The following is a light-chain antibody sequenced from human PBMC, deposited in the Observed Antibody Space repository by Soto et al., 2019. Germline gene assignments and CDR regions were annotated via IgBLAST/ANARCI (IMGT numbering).Light chain of an antibody. CDR3: QQYDNSPNT. Sequence: PGERATLSCRASQSVSSSYLAWYQQKPGQAPRLLIYGASSRATGIPDRFSGSGSGTDFTLTISRLEPEDFAVYYCQQYDNSPNTFGQGTKLEIK. V-gene: IGKV3-20*01. CDR1: QSVSSSY. J-gene: IGKJ2*01. CDR2: GAS.